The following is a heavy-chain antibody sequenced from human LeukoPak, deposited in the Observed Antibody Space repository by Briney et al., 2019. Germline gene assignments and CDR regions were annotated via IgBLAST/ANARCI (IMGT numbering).Heavy chain of an antibody. Sequence: ASVKVSFKASVYTFTGYYMHWVRQAAGQGLEWMGLINSNSGGINYAQKFQGRVTITRHTSITTAYMDVTSLRSDGTAEYYCVRDGAFDIWGHGTMVTVSS. J-gene: IGHJ3*02. CDR1: VYTFTGYY. CDR3: VRDGAFDI. CDR2: INSNSGGI. V-gene: IGHV1-2*02.